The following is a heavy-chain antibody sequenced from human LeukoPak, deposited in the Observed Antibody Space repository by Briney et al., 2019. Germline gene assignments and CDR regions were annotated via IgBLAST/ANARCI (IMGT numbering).Heavy chain of an antibody. CDR1: GGSVSSGDYY. D-gene: IGHD2-21*01. CDR3: ARDNSALDY. CDR2: IYYSGST. V-gene: IGHV4-61*08. J-gene: IGHJ4*02. Sequence: SETLSLTCSVSGGSVSSGDYYWSWIRQPPGKGLEWVGYIYYSGSTNYNPSLKSRLSISVDRSKNQFSLKLKSVTAADTAVYYCARDNSALDYWGQGTLVTVSS.